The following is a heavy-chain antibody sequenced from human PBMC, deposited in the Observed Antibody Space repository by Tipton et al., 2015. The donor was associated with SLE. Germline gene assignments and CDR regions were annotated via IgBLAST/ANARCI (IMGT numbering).Heavy chain of an antibody. D-gene: IGHD5-12*01. J-gene: IGHJ6*02. CDR3: ASVSGYGDYYYYGMDV. V-gene: IGHV4-39*01. Sequence: TLSLTCTVSGGSFNSASDSWAWIRQPPGKGLEWLGTIYYGGGTFYTPSLKSRVTMSVDTSKKHFSLNMSSLTAADTAVYYCASVSGYGDYYYYGMDVWGQGTTVTVSS. CDR1: GGSFNSASDS. CDR2: IYYGGGT.